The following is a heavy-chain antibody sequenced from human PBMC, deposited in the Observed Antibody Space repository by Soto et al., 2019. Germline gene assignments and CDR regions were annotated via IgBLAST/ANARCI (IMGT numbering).Heavy chain of an antibody. Sequence: GSLRLSCAASGFTFSSYAMHWVRQAPGKGLEWVAVISSDGSDKYYADSVKGRFAISRDNSKNTLYVQLNRMRAEDTALYYCARDRQYGAGFIDVWGQATKVTVSS. J-gene: IGHJ6*02. CDR3: ARDRQYGAGFIDV. D-gene: IGHD3-10*01. CDR2: ISSDGSDK. CDR1: GFTFSSYA. V-gene: IGHV3-30*09.